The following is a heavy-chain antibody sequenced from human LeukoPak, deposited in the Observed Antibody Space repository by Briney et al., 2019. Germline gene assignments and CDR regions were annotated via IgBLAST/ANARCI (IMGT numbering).Heavy chain of an antibody. CDR1: GFTFSSYA. V-gene: IGHV3-30-3*01. CDR3: ARDRVGATNYFDY. J-gene: IGHJ4*02. CDR2: ISYDGSNK. D-gene: IGHD1-26*01. Sequence: GGSLRLSCAASGFTFSSYAMHWVRQAPGKGLEWVAVISYDGSNKYYADSVKGRFTISRDNSKNTLYLQMNSLRAEDTAVYYCARDRVGATNYFDYWGQGTLVTVSS.